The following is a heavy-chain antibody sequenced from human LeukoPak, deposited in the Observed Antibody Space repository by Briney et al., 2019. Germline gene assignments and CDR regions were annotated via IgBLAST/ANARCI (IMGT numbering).Heavy chain of an antibody. CDR1: GGSFSGYY. V-gene: IGHV4-34*01. D-gene: IGHD5-18*01. CDR3: ARDLGGYSYGYRDSDP. J-gene: IGHJ5*02. CDR2: INHSGST. Sequence: PSETLSLTCAVYGGSFSGYYWSWIRQPPGKGLEWIGEINHSGSTNYNPSLKSRVTISVDTSKNQFSLKLSSVTAADTAVYYCARDLGGYSYGYRDSDPWGQGTLVTVSS.